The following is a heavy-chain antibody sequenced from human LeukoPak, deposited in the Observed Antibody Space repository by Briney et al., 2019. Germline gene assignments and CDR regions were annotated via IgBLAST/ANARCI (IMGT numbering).Heavy chain of an antibody. CDR3: TTPNEGNWFDP. CDR1: GFTFSDSA. D-gene: IGHD2-8*01. Sequence: GGSLRLSCAASGFTFSDSAIHRVRQASGKGLEWVGRIRYKGYSHATAYAASVKGRFTLSRDDSKNTAYLQMNSLKTEDTALYYCTTPNEGNWFDPWGQGTLVTVSS. V-gene: IGHV3-73*01. CDR2: IRYKGYSHAT. J-gene: IGHJ5*02.